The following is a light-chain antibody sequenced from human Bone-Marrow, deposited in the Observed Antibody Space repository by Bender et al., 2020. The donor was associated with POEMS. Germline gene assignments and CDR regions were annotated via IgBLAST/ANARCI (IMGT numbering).Light chain of an antibody. CDR3: SSYTRTSTRV. V-gene: IGLV2-14*02. Sequence: QSALTQPASVSGSPGQSITISCTGTSSDVGSFNLVSWYQQHPGKAPKLIIYDVYNRPSGASNRFSGSKSGTTASLTISGIQAEDEADYYCSSYTRTSTRVFGGGTTLTVL. J-gene: IGLJ3*02. CDR1: SSDVGSFNL. CDR2: DVY.